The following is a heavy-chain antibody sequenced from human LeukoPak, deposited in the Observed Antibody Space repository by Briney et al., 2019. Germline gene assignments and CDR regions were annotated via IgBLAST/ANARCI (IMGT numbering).Heavy chain of an antibody. Sequence: GGPLRLSCAASGFTFSSYWMSWVRQAPGKGLEWVANIKQDGSEKYYVDSVKGRFTISRDNAKNSLYLQMNSLRAEDTAVYYCARTYYDFWSGYFDLFDYWGQGTLVTVSS. CDR3: ARTYYDFWSGYFDLFDY. V-gene: IGHV3-7*01. J-gene: IGHJ4*02. CDR2: IKQDGSEK. CDR1: GFTFSSYW. D-gene: IGHD3-3*01.